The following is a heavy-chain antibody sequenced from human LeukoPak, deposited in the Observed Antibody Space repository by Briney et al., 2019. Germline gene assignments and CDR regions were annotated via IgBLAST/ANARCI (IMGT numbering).Heavy chain of an antibody. CDR2: INPNSGGT. CDR1: GYTFTGYY. V-gene: IGHV1-2*04. Sequence: ASVKVSCKASGYTFTGYYMHWVRQAPGQGLEWMGWINPNSGGTNYAQKFQGWVTMTRDTSISTAYMELSRLRSDDTAVYYCARELDCSSTSCPEGWFDPWGQGTLVTVSS. CDR3: ARELDCSSTSCPEGWFDP. D-gene: IGHD2-2*01. J-gene: IGHJ5*02.